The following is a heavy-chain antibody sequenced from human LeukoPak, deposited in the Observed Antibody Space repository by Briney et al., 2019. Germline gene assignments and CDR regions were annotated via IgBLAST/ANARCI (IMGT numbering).Heavy chain of an antibody. CDR3: ARDQLGCSSTSCYRDYYYYGMDV. CDR1: GYTFTSYG. Sequence: ASVKVSCKASGYTFTSYGISWVRQAPGQGLEWMGWISAYNGNTNYAQKLQGRVTMTTDTSTSTAYMGLRSLRSDDTAVYYCARDQLGCSSTSCYRDYYYYGMDVWGKGTTVTVSS. CDR2: ISAYNGNT. D-gene: IGHD2-2*01. J-gene: IGHJ6*04. V-gene: IGHV1-18*04.